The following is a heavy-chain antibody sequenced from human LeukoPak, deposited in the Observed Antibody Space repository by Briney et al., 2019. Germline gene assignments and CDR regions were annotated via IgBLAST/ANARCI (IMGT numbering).Heavy chain of an antibody. CDR3: ARDRGELLRYFDWLPINYFDY. V-gene: IGHV1-2*02. CDR2: INPNSGGT. Sequence: GASVKVSFKASGSTFTGYYMHWGRQAPGQGVEWMGWINPNSGGTNYSQKFQGRVTMTRDTSISTAYMELSRLRSDDTAVYYCARDRGELLRYFDWLPINYFDYWGQGTLVTVSS. J-gene: IGHJ4*02. CDR1: GSTFTGYY. D-gene: IGHD3-9*01.